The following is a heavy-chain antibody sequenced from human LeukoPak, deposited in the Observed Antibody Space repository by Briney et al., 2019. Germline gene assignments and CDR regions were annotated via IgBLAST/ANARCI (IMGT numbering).Heavy chain of an antibody. D-gene: IGHD3-22*01. Sequence: ASETLSLTCTVPGGSISSYYWSWIRQPPGKGLEWIGYIYYSGSTNYNPSLKSRVTISVDTSKNQFSLKLSSVTAADTAVYYCARRAFSSGYYYFDYWGQGTLVTVSS. CDR2: IYYSGST. CDR3: ARRAFSSGYYYFDY. V-gene: IGHV4-59*08. J-gene: IGHJ4*02. CDR1: GGSISSYY.